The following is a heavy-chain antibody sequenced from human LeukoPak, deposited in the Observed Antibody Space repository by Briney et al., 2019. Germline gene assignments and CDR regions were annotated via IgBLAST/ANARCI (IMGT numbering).Heavy chain of an antibody. V-gene: IGHV3-21*01. J-gene: IGHJ6*03. Sequence: GGSLRLSCAASGFTFSSYSMNWVRQAPGKGLEWVSSISSSSSYIYYADSVKGRFTISRDNAKNSLYLQMNSLRAEDTAVYYCAREGRYRYGFGYYHYYMDVWGKGTTVTVSS. CDR2: ISSSSSYI. CDR1: GFTFSSYS. CDR3: AREGRYRYGFGYYHYYMDV. D-gene: IGHD5-18*01.